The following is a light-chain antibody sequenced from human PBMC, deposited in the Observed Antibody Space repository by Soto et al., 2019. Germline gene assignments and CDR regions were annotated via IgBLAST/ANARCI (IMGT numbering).Light chain of an antibody. CDR3: QQSTNRIRP. J-gene: IGKJ1*01. Sequence: IVVTQCQATVSVSPGDRAAISCRASQSVDSNLAWYQQKPGQAPRLLIYGASTRATGIPARFSGSGSGTEFTLTLSSLQSEDFAVYYCQQSTNRIRPFGQGTRVDIK. CDR2: GAS. CDR1: QSVDSN. V-gene: IGKV3-15*01.